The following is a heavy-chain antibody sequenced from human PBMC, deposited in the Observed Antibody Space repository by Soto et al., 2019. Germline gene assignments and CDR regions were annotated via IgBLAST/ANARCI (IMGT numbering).Heavy chain of an antibody. CDR2: INYSGNT. CDR1: GGSLSSGSFS. Sequence: QLRLQESGSGLVKPSQTLSLTCTVSGGSLSSGSFSWGWIRQPPGKGLEWIGYINYSGNTYYNPALRGRVTISRDMSPNPFSLELGSVTAADPAVYYCARGGGSTDYVANYYFDYWGRGTLVTVSS. J-gene: IGHJ4*02. D-gene: IGHD4-17*01. CDR3: ARGGGSTDYVANYYFDY. V-gene: IGHV4-30-2*01.